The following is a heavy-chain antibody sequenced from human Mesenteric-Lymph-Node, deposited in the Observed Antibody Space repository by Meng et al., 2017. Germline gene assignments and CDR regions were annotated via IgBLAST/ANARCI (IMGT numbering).Heavy chain of an antibody. J-gene: IGHJ4*02. D-gene: IGHD2-2*01. CDR3: PTAEPRYCSSTSCQFDY. CDR2: ISAYNGNT. V-gene: IGHV1-18*01. CDR1: GYTFTSYD. Sequence: ASVTVSCQASGYTFTSYDINWVRQATGQGLEWMGWISAYNGNTNYAQKLQGRVTMTTNTSTSTAYMVLRSLRSDDTAVYYCPTAEPRYCSSTSCQFDYWGQGTLVTVSS.